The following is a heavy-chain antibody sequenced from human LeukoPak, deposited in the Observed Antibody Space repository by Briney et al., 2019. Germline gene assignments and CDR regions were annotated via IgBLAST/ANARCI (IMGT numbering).Heavy chain of an antibody. Sequence: SGGSLRLSCAASGLTFSSYSMNWVRQAPGKGLEWVSSISSSSSYIYYADSVKGRFTISRDNAKNSLYLQMNSLRAEDTAVYYCARDLDSSGCFDYWGQGTLVTVSS. CDR1: GLTFSSYS. CDR2: ISSSSSYI. D-gene: IGHD6-19*01. CDR3: ARDLDSSGCFDY. V-gene: IGHV3-21*01. J-gene: IGHJ4*02.